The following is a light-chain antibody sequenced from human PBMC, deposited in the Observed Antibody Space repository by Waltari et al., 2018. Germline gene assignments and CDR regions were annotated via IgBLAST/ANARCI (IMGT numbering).Light chain of an antibody. CDR1: QGISNF. V-gene: IGKV1-27*01. CDR2: AAS. Sequence: DIQMTQSPSSLSASVGDRVTITCRASQGISNFLAWYQQKPGKIPKLLIHAASTLRSGVPSRFSGSGSGTDFTLTVSSLQPEDVATYYCQNYNSAPLAFGGGNTVEIK. J-gene: IGKJ4*01. CDR3: QNYNSAPLA.